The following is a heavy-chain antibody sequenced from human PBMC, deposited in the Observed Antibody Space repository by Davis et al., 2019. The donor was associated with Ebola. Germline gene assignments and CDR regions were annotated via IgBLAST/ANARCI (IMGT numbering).Heavy chain of an antibody. Sequence: SETLSLTCAVYGGSFSGYYWSWIRQPPGKGLEWTGEINHSGSTNYNPSLKSLVTISVDTSKNQFSLKLSSVTAADTAVYYCASTVTFSSGWKFDYWGQGTLVTVSS. CDR1: GGSFSGYY. V-gene: IGHV4-34*01. J-gene: IGHJ4*02. CDR3: ASTVTFSSGWKFDY. CDR2: INHSGST. D-gene: IGHD6-19*01.